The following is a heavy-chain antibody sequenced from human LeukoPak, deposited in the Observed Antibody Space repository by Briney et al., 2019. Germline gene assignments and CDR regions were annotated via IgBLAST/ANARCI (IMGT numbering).Heavy chain of an antibody. V-gene: IGHV3-64*01. Sequence: GGSLRLSCAASGFTFSSYAMHWVRQAPGKGLEYVSAISSNGGSTYYANSVKGRFTVSRDNSKDTLYLQMNSLRAEDTAVYYCARGSSAYCGGDCPSDYWGQGTLVTVSS. D-gene: IGHD2-21*02. CDR1: GFTFSSYA. CDR2: ISSNGGST. J-gene: IGHJ4*02. CDR3: ARGSSAYCGGDCPSDY.